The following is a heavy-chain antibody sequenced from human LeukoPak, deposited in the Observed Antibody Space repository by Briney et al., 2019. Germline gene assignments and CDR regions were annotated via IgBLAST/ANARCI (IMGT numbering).Heavy chain of an antibody. D-gene: IGHD3-9*01. CDR1: GGSISSSIYY. CDR3: ARDLPDILTGGPYGMDV. CDR2: IYYSGST. Sequence: SETLSLTCTVSGGSISSSIYYWGWIRQPPGKGLEWVGYIYYSGSTNYNPSLKSRVTISVDTPKNQFSLKLSSVTAADTAVYYCARDLPDILTGGPYGMDVWGQGTTVTVSS. J-gene: IGHJ6*02. V-gene: IGHV4-61*01.